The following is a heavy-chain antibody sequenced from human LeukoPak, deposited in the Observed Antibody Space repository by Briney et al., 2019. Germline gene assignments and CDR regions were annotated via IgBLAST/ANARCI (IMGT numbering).Heavy chain of an antibody. CDR1: GFTFSSYG. CDR2: ISSSSSTI. Sequence: PGGSLRLSCAASGFTFSSYGMTWVRQAPGKGLEWVSYISSSSSTIYYADSVKGRFTISRDNSKNTLYLQMNSLRAEDTAVYYCASAQSLRYFDWLPSAPPTPPFDYWGQGTLVTVSS. D-gene: IGHD3-9*01. J-gene: IGHJ4*02. V-gene: IGHV3-48*01. CDR3: ASAQSLRYFDWLPSAPPTPPFDY.